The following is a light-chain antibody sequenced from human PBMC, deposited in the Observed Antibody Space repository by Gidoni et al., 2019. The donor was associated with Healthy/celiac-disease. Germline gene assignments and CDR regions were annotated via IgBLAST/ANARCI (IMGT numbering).Light chain of an antibody. CDR2: GNS. Sequence: QSVLTQPLSVSGAPGQRVTIPCPGSSSNIGAGYDVHWYQQLPGTAPKLLIYGNSNRPSGVPDRFSGSKSGTSASLAITGLQAEDEADYYCQSYDSSLSGWVFGGGTKLTVL. J-gene: IGLJ3*02. CDR3: QSYDSSLSGWV. V-gene: IGLV1-40*01. CDR1: SSNIGAGYD.